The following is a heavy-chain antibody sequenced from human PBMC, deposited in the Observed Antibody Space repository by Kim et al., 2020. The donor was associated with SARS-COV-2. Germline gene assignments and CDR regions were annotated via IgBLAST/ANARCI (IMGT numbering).Heavy chain of an antibody. CDR3: ATDPIAVAGPRGRYYYYYGMDV. J-gene: IGHJ6*02. V-gene: IGHV1-24*01. D-gene: IGHD6-19*01. CDR2: FDPEDGET. Sequence: ASVKVSCKVSGYTLTELSMHWVRQAPGKGLEWMGGFDPEDGETIYAQKFQGRVTMTEDTSTDTAYMELSSLRSEDTAVYYCATDPIAVAGPRGRYYYYYGMDVWGQGTTVTVSS. CDR1: GYTLTELS.